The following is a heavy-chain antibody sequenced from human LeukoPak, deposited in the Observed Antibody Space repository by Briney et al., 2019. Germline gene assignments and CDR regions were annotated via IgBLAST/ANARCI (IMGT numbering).Heavy chain of an antibody. CDR1: GFTFSSYE. V-gene: IGHV3-48*03. J-gene: IGHJ4*02. CDR2: ISSSGSTI. D-gene: IGHD6-19*01. CDR3: ARDPGSGWCFDY. Sequence: QPGGSLRLSCAASGFTFSSYEMNWVRQAPGKGLEWVSYISSSGSTIYYADAVKGRFTISRDNAKNSLYLQMNSLRAEDTAVYYCARDPGSGWCFDYWGQGTLVTVSS.